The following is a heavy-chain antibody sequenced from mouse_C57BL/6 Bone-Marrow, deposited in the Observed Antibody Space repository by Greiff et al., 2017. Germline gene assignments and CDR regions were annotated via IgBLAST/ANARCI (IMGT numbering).Heavy chain of an antibody. Sequence: VQLQQPGAELVKPGASVKMSCKASGYTFTSYWITWVKQRPGQGLEWIGDIYPGSGSTNYNEKFKSKATLTVDTFSCTAYMQLSSLTCEASEVYCCARVRGNYYGSGYWYFDVWGTGTTVTVSS. V-gene: IGHV1-55*01. CDR2: IYPGSGST. J-gene: IGHJ1*03. D-gene: IGHD1-1*01. CDR1: GYTFTSYW. CDR3: ARVRGNYYGSGYWYFDV.